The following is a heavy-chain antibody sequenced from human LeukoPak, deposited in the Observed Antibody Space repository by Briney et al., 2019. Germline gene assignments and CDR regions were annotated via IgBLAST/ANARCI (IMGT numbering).Heavy chain of an antibody. D-gene: IGHD2-2*01. J-gene: IGHJ4*02. CDR1: GFTFSSYA. Sequence: GGSLRLSCAASGFTFSSYAMSWVRQAPGKGLEWVSAISGSGGSTYYADSVKGRFTISRDNSKNTLYLQMNSLRAEDTAVYYCARDLGRYCSSTSCSKYFDYWGQGTLVTVSS. V-gene: IGHV3-23*01. CDR3: ARDLGRYCSSTSCSKYFDY. CDR2: ISGSGGST.